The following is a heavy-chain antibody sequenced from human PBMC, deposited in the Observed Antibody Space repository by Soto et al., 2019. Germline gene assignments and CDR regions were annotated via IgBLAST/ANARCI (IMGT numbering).Heavy chain of an antibody. D-gene: IGHD3-10*01. Sequence: ASVQVSCKASGYTFTSYNINWVRQAPGQGLEWVAGSNSNSGNSDHAQKFQGRLTVTRDTSISTAYMELSSLRSDDTAVYYCVLLEVFDHWGLGNLVTVS. CDR2: SNSNSGNS. CDR1: GYTFTSYN. J-gene: IGHJ4*02. CDR3: VLLEVFDH. V-gene: IGHV1-8*01.